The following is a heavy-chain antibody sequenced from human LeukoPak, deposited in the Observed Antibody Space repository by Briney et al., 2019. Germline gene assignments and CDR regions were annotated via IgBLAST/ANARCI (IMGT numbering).Heavy chain of an antibody. CDR2: IHYSGST. CDR3: ARGACWYAY. Sequence: PSETLSLTCTVPGGSISSYYWSWIRQPPGKGLEWMGYIHYSGSTKYNPSLKSRVTISVDTSKNQFSLKLSSVTAADTAVYYCARGACWYAYWGQGTLVTVSS. V-gene: IGHV4-59*01. D-gene: IGHD2-2*01. J-gene: IGHJ4*02. CDR1: GGSISSYY.